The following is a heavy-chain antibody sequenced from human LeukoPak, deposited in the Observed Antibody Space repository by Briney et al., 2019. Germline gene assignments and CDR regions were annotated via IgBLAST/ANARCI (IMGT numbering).Heavy chain of an antibody. V-gene: IGHV4-30-4*08. CDR3: ARDWVRGCSYGVDY. Sequence: SETLSLTXTVSGGSISSGDYYWSWIRQPPGKGLEWIGYIYYSGSTYYNPSLKSRVTISVDTSKNQFSLKLSSVTAADTAVYYCARDWVRGCSYGVDYWGQGTLVTVSS. D-gene: IGHD5-18*01. J-gene: IGHJ4*02. CDR1: GGSISSGDYY. CDR2: IYYSGST.